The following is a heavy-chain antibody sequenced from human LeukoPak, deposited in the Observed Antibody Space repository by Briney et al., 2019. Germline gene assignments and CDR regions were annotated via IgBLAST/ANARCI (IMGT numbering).Heavy chain of an antibody. Sequence: SVKVSCRASGGTFSSYAISWVRQAPGQGLEWMGGIIPIFGTANYAQKFQGRVTITADKSTSTAYMELSSLRSEDTAVYYCASSSSGQHDPWGQGTLVTVSS. J-gene: IGHJ5*02. CDR1: GGTFSSYA. CDR3: ASSSSGQHDP. D-gene: IGHD6-13*01. CDR2: IIPIFGTA. V-gene: IGHV1-69*06.